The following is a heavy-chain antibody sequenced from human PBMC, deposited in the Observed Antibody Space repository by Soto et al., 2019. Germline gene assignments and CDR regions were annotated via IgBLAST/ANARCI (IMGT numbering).Heavy chain of an antibody. CDR3: TTGLTIFGVVIDP. CDR1: GFTFSNAL. D-gene: IGHD3-3*01. J-gene: IGHJ5*02. CDR2: IKSKTDGGTT. V-gene: IGHV3-15*01. Sequence: GSLRRSGSASGFTFSNALMSWVRQAAGKGLEWVGRIKSKTDGGTTDYAATVKGRFTISRDDSKNTLYLQMNSLKTEDTAVYYCTTGLTIFGVVIDPWGQGTLVTVYS.